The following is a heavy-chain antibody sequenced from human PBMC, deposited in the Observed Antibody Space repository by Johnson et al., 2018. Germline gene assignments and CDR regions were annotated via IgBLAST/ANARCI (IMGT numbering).Heavy chain of an antibody. CDR3: ARDGGVGATGLFDI. Sequence: QVQLVQSGAEVKKXGASXKVXCKASGYTFTSYYMHWVRQAPGQGLEWMGIINPSGGSTSYAQKFQGRVTMTRDTSTRTVYMELSSLRSEDTAVYYCARDGGVGATGLFDIGGQGTMVTVSS. CDR2: INPSGGST. D-gene: IGHD1-26*01. J-gene: IGHJ3*02. CDR1: GYTFTSYY. V-gene: IGHV1-46*01.